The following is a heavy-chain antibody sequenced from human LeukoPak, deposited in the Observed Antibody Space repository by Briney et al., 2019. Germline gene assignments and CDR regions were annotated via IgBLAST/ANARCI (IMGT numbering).Heavy chain of an antibody. V-gene: IGHV3-11*04. D-gene: IGHD3-22*01. CDR3: VRVNTYYYDSSPS. CDR1: GFTFSHYY. CDR2: ISSSGSTV. Sequence: GGSLRLSCAASGFTFSHYYMSWIRQAPGKGLERVSYISSSGSTVYSADSVKGRFTISRDNAKNSLYLQMNSLRPEDTAVYYCVRVNTYYYDSSPSWGQGTLVIVSS. J-gene: IGHJ4*02.